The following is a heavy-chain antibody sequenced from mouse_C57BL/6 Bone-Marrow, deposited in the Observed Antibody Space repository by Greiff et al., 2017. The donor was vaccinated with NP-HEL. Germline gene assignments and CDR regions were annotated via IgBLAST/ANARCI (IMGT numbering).Heavy chain of an antibody. V-gene: IGHV1-9*01. D-gene: IGHD1-1*01. CDR1: GYTFTGYW. CDR2: ILPGSGST. J-gene: IGHJ2*01. Sequence: QVQLQQSGAELMKPGASVKLSCKATGYTFTGYWIEWVKQRPGHGLEWIGEILPGSGSTNYNEKFKGKATFTADTSSNPAYMQLSSLTTEDSAIYFWARSLLYYYGSEGFDYWGQGTTLTVSS. CDR3: ARSLLYYYGSEGFDY.